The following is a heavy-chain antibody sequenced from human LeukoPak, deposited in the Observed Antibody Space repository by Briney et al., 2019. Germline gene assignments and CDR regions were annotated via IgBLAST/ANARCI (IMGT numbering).Heavy chain of an antibody. Sequence: GESLKISCKGSGFSFTTYWIGWVRQMPGKGLEWMGIIYPGDSDTRYSPSFPGQVTISADKSINTASLQWSRLTASDTAMYSCATHVPSSSNVFDLWGQGTMVTVSS. CDR2: IYPGDSDT. D-gene: IGHD6-13*01. V-gene: IGHV5-51*01. CDR1: GFSFTTYW. CDR3: ATHVPSSSNVFDL. J-gene: IGHJ3*01.